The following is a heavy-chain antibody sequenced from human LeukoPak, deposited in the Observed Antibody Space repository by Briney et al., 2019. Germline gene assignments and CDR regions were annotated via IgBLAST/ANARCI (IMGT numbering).Heavy chain of an antibody. Sequence: SETLSLTCTVSGGSISNYDWSWIRQPPGKGLEWIGFIYSSGSTNYNPSLKSRVTISVVTSKNQLSLTLSSVTAADTAVYYCARDRGSEGGFDYWGQGTLVTVSS. CDR3: ARDRGSEGGFDY. D-gene: IGHD2-15*01. J-gene: IGHJ4*02. CDR2: IYSSGST. CDR1: GGSISNYD. V-gene: IGHV4-59*01.